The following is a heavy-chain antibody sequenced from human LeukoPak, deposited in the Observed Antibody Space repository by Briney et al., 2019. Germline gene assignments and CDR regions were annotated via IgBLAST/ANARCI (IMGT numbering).Heavy chain of an antibody. CDR3: AKDGKIGCCSSTSCPPYYYMDV. D-gene: IGHD2-2*01. J-gene: IGHJ6*03. CDR1: GFTFSSYA. V-gene: IGHV3-23*01. CDR2: ISGSGGST. Sequence: GGSLRLSCAASGFTFSSYAMSWVRQAPGKGLEWVSAISGSGGSTYYADSVKGRFTISRDNSKNTLYLQMNGLRAEDTAVYYCAKDGKIGCCSSTSCPPYYYMDVWGKGTTVTVSS.